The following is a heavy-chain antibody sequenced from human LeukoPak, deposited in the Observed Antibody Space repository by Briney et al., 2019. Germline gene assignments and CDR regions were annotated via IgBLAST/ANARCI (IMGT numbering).Heavy chain of an antibody. J-gene: IGHJ4*02. CDR2: ISSSSSYI. Sequence: GGSLRLSCAASGFTFSSYSMNWVREAPGKGLEWVSSISSSSSYIYYADSVKGRFTISRDNAKNSLYLQTNSLRAEDTAVYYWARDQFAAVAANYWGQGTLVTVSS. D-gene: IGHD6-19*01. CDR3: ARDQFAAVAANY. V-gene: IGHV3-21*01. CDR1: GFTFSSYS.